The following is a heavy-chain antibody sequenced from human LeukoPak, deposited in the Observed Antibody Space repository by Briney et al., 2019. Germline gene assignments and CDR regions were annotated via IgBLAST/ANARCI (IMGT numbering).Heavy chain of an antibody. Sequence: GGSLRLSCGASGFSFNNYGMHWVRQAPGKGPEWVAYIWYDGSNKYYADSMKGRFTISRDDSKNTLYLQMNSLRAEDTAVYYCAKAYCGSTVCYGGGKIDYWGQGTLVTVSS. V-gene: IGHV3-30*02. D-gene: IGHD2-2*01. CDR3: AKAYCGSTVCYGGGKIDY. J-gene: IGHJ4*02. CDR1: GFSFNNYG. CDR2: IWYDGSNK.